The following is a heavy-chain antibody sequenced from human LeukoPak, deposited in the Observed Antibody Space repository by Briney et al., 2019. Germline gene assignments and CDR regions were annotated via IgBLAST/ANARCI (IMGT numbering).Heavy chain of an antibody. Sequence: ASAKVSCKASGYSFTDYAMHWVRQAPGQRLEWMGWINAANGSTKYSQKFQGRVTITRDTSASRAYMELSSLRSEDTAVYYCAGTYYYDSSGYYPAFDYWGQGTLGTVSS. CDR3: AGTYYYDSSGYYPAFDY. V-gene: IGHV1-3*01. CDR1: GYSFTDYA. D-gene: IGHD3-22*01. J-gene: IGHJ4*02. CDR2: INAANGST.